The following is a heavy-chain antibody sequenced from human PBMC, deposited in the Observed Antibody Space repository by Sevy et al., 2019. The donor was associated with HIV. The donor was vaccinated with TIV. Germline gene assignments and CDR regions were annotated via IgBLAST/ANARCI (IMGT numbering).Heavy chain of an antibody. D-gene: IGHD3-22*01. CDR2: INPNSGDT. J-gene: IGHJ4*02. CDR1: GYMFIAYF. V-gene: IGHV1-2*06. CDR3: ARVVYYDSTAYYFDY. Sequence: ASVKVSCKASGYMFIAYFIHWVRQAPGQGLEWMGRINPNSGDTNSPQKFQGRVTMTRDTSINTVYMELSRLRSDDTAVYSCARVVYYDSTAYYFDYWGQGTLVTVSS.